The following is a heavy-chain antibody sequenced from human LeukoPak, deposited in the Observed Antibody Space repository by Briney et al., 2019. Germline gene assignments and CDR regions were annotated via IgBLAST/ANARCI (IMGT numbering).Heavy chain of an antibody. Sequence: PSETLSLTCGVSGGSFSNYYWTWVRQSPGRGLGWVGFIYYSGTTEYNPTPKSRVTISIDTSRKQFSLKLTSVTAADTALYYCARGVVLTGYPLDFWGRGTLVTVSS. D-gene: IGHD3-9*01. CDR1: GGSFSNYY. CDR2: IYYSGTT. V-gene: IGHV4-59*01. CDR3: ARGVVLTGYPLDF. J-gene: IGHJ4*02.